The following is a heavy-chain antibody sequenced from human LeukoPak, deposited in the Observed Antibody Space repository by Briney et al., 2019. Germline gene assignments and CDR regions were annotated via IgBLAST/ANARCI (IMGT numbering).Heavy chain of an antibody. CDR2: IYYTGST. Sequence: PSGTLSLTCTVSGDSISSSFYFWGWIRQPPGKGLEWIANIYYTGSTYYNPSLESRVTILLHTSKNQFSLKLSSVTAADTAVYYCARWNPMTTAGDDAFDIWGQGTMVTVSS. D-gene: IGHD6-13*01. V-gene: IGHV4-39*07. J-gene: IGHJ3*02. CDR3: ARWNPMTTAGDDAFDI. CDR1: GDSISSSFYF.